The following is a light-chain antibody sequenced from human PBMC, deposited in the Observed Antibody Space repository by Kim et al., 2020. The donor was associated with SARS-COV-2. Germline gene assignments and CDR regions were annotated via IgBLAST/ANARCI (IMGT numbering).Light chain of an antibody. CDR2: DAF. V-gene: IGKV3-20*01. CDR1: QSVASNY. Sequence: LSPGERATLSCRASQSVASNYLAWYQQKPGQAPRLLIYDAFTRATGISDRFSGSGSGTDFTLTISRLEPEDFAVYYCQQYGSSPCTFGQGTSWRS. J-gene: IGKJ2*02. CDR3: QQYGSSPCT.